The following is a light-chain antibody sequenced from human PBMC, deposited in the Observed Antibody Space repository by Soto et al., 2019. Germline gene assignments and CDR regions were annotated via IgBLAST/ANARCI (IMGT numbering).Light chain of an antibody. CDR1: QDIHRS. Sequence: DIQMTHSPSLLSASVGDRVTITCRASQDIHRSLAWYQHKPGKAPKILIYNAETLESCVPSRFSGIGYGTEFILTISSLQPDDFATYYCQQFSLYWAFGQGTKVDIK. CDR3: QQFSLYWA. CDR2: NAE. J-gene: IGKJ1*01. V-gene: IGKV1-5*01.